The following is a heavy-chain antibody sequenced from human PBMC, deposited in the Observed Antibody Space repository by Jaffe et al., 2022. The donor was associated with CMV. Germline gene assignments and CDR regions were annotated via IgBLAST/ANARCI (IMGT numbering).Heavy chain of an antibody. D-gene: IGHD2-15*01. CDR3: ATSHGGG. Sequence: EVQLVESGGGLIQPGGSLRLSCSASGFTVSSSYMTWVRQTPGKGPEWVSLINPGGDTIYVDSVKGRFTMSRDNSKNTLDLQMNSLRVDDTAMYYCATSHGGGWGQGTLVTVSS. V-gene: IGHV3-53*01. J-gene: IGHJ4*02. CDR2: INPGGDT. CDR1: GFTVSSSY.